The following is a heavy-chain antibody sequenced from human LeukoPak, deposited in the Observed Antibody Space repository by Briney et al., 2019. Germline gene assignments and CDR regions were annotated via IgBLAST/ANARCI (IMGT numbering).Heavy chain of an antibody. D-gene: IGHD2-2*01. V-gene: IGHV4-59*01. CDR2: IYYSGST. Sequence: SETLSLTCTVSGGSISSYYWSWIRQPPGKGLKWIGYIYYSGSTNYNPSLKSRVTISVDTSKNQLSLKLSSVTAADTAVYYCARAYCSSTSCYSNWFDPWGQGTLATVSS. CDR3: ARAYCSSTSCYSNWFDP. J-gene: IGHJ5*02. CDR1: GGSISSYY.